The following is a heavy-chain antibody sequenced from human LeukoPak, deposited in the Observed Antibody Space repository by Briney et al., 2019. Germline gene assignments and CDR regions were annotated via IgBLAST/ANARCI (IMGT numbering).Heavy chain of an antibody. Sequence: GGSLRLSCAASGFTVSSNYMSWVRQAPGKGLEWVSVIYSGGSTYYADSVKGRFTISRDNSKNTLYLQMNSLRAEDTAVYYCARENYGPIPYYYYYAMDVWGQGTTVTLSS. V-gene: IGHV3-66*01. J-gene: IGHJ6*02. CDR2: IYSGGST. CDR1: GFTVSSNY. D-gene: IGHD3-10*01. CDR3: ARENYGPIPYYYYYAMDV.